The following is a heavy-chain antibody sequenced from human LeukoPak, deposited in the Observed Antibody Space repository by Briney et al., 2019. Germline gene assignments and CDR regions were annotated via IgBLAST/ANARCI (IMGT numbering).Heavy chain of an antibody. V-gene: IGHV3-49*03. CDR2: IRSEAYGGTT. CDR1: GFTFGDYA. CDR3: TSHYDILTGYYSRSGGYGMDV. J-gene: IGHJ6*02. Sequence: GGSLRLSCTASGFTFGDYAMSWFRKAPGKGLEWVGFIRSEAYGGTTEYAASVKGRFTISRDDSKSIAYLQMNSLKTEDTAVYYCTSHYDILTGYYSRSGGYGMDVWGQGTTVTVSS. D-gene: IGHD3-9*01.